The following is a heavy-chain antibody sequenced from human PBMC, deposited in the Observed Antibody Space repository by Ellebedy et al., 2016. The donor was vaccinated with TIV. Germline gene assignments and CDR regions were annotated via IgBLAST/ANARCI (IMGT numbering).Heavy chain of an antibody. D-gene: IGHD5-24*01. Sequence: SVKVSCXASGFTFSSSTMQWVRQARGQRLEWIGWIVIGSGNTNYAQKFQGRVTITADESTSTAYMEMSGLRSEDTAVYYCARDGRQNEDEMATIGALGYWGQGTLVTVSS. J-gene: IGHJ4*02. CDR3: ARDGRQNEDEMATIGALGY. CDR2: IVIGSGNT. CDR1: GFTFSSST. V-gene: IGHV1-58*02.